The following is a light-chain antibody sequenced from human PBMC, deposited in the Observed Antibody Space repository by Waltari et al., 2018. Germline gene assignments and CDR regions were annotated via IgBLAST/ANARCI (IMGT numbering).Light chain of an antibody. CDR1: SSDVGTYNY. CDR3: NSYSSSSSLVL. Sequence: QSALTQPASVSGSPGQSITISCTGTSSDVGTYNYVSWYQQHPGKAPKLMIYDVSNRPSGVSDLFSGSKSGNTASLTISGLQAEDEADYYCNSYSSSSSLVLVGGGTKLTVV. V-gene: IGLV2-14*03. CDR2: DVS. J-gene: IGLJ2*01.